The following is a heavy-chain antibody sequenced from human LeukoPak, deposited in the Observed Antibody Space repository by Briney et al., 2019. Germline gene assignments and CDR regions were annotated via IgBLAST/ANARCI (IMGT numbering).Heavy chain of an antibody. CDR2: ISSSSSTI. D-gene: IGHD2-2*01. V-gene: IGHV3-48*04. Sequence: GGSLRLSCAASGFTFSSYSMNWVRQAPGKGLEWVSYISSSSSTIYYADSVKGRFTISRDNAKNSLNLQMNSLRAEDTAVYYCARDPRIVVVPAATHYYYMDVWGKGPRSPSP. J-gene: IGHJ6*03. CDR1: GFTFSSYS. CDR3: ARDPRIVVVPAATHYYYMDV.